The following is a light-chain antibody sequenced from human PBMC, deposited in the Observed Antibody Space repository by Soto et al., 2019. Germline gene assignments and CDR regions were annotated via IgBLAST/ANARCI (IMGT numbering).Light chain of an antibody. CDR3: AAWDEGLNGWV. J-gene: IGLJ3*02. CDR1: SSNIGSSS. Sequence: QSVLTQPPSASGTSGQRVTISCSGSSSNIGSSSVNWFQQDPGTAPKLLIYSTDQRPSGVPDRFSGPKSGTSASLAISGLQSGDEAYFYCAAWDEGLNGWVFGGGTKVTVL. V-gene: IGLV1-44*01. CDR2: STD.